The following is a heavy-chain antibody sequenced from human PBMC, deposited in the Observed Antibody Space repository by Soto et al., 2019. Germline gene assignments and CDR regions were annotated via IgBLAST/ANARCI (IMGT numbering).Heavy chain of an antibody. CDR1: GGTFSSYA. Sequence: QVQLVQSGAEVKKPGSSVKVSCKASGGTFSSYAISWVRQAPGQGLEGMGGIIPIFGTADYAQKFQGRVTITADESTSTAYMELSSLRSEDTAVYYCGVVVDKHYYYGMDVWGQGTTVTVSS. D-gene: IGHD3-22*01. V-gene: IGHV1-69*12. J-gene: IGHJ6*02. CDR2: IIPIFGTA. CDR3: GVVVDKHYYYGMDV.